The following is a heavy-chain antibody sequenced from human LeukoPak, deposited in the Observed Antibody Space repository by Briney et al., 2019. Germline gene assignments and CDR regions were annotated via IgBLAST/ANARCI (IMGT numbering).Heavy chain of an antibody. Sequence: ASVKVSCKASGYTFTSYDINWVRQATGQGLEWMGWMNPNSGNTGYAQKFQGRVTMTRNTSISTAYMELSSPRSEDTAVYYCARDQYCSGGSCPYYYYGMDVWGQGTTVTVSS. CDR1: GYTFTSYD. CDR3: ARDQYCSGGSCPYYYYGMDV. D-gene: IGHD2-15*01. V-gene: IGHV1-8*01. J-gene: IGHJ6*02. CDR2: MNPNSGNT.